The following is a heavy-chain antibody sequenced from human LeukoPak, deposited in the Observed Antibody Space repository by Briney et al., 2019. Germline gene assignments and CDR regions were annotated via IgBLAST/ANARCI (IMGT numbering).Heavy chain of an antibody. CDR2: INHSGST. CDR3: AREGLLGEFDY. Sequence: PSETLSLTCAVYGGSFSGYYWSWIRQPPGKGLEWIGEINHSGSTNYNPSLKSRVTISVDTSKNQFSLKLSSVTAADTAVYYCAREGLLGEFDYWGQGTLVTVSS. V-gene: IGHV4-34*01. D-gene: IGHD3-16*01. CDR1: GGSFSGYY. J-gene: IGHJ4*02.